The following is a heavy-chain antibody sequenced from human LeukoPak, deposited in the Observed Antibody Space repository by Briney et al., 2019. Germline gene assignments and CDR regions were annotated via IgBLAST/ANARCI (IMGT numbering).Heavy chain of an antibody. V-gene: IGHV4-31*03. J-gene: IGHJ4*02. D-gene: IGHD4-17*01. Sequence: SETLSLTCTVSGGSISSGGYYWSWIRQHPGKGLEWIGYIYNSGNTYYNPSLKSRVAISVDTSKNQFSLNLNSVTAADTAVYYCARVAPYGDYTAIRYYFDYWGQGTLVTVSS. CDR2: IYNSGNT. CDR3: ARVAPYGDYTAIRYYFDY. CDR1: GGSISSGGYY.